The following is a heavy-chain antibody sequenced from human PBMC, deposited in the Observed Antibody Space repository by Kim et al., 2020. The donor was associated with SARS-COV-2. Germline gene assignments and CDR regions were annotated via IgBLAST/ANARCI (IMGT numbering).Heavy chain of an antibody. J-gene: IGHJ6*02. Sequence: YYPGSVKGRFAISRENAKNSLYLQMNSLRAGDTAVYYCAARSYYYYGMDVWGQGTTVTVSS. V-gene: IGHV3-13*01. CDR3: AARSYYYYGMDV.